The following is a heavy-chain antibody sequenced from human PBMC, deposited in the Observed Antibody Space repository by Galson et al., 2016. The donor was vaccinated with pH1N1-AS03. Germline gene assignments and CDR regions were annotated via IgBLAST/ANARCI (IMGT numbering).Heavy chain of an antibody. V-gene: IGHV1-69*13. D-gene: IGHD2/OR15-2a*01. CDR2: VIPLSGTT. CDR1: AGTFATFA. Sequence: SVKVSCKASAGTFATFAVGWVRQARGQGLEWMGGVIPLSGTTNYAQKFQGRVTITADDSTGTAYMELSSLRSDDTAVYYCARDRYRDTSTDFYESAYWGQGTLVTVSS. CDR3: ARDRYRDTSTDFYESAY. J-gene: IGHJ4*02.